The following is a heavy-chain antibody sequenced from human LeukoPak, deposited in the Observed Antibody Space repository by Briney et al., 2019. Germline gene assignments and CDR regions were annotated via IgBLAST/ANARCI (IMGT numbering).Heavy chain of an antibody. D-gene: IGHD3-16*01. J-gene: IGHJ4*02. V-gene: IGHV1-8*01. CDR1: GHTFTSYD. CDR3: ARGLKFGGAHSDY. Sequence: ASVKVSCKASGHTFTSYDINWVRQATGQGFEWMGWMNPNSGNTGYAQKFQGRVTMTRNTSISTAYMELSSLRSEDTAVYYCARGLKFGGAHSDYWGQGTLVTVSS. CDR2: MNPNSGNT.